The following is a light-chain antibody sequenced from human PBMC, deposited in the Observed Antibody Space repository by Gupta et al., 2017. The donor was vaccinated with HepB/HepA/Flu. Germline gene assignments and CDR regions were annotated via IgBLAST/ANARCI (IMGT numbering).Light chain of an antibody. CDR2: RKN. CDR3: YDSDTSSSSFV. V-gene: IGLV10-54*01. J-gene: IGLJ2*01. Sequence: HAGLTQPPSVSQGLRQTARLTCFGNSNNVGNEGAAWLLQHQGHPNKLLSYRKNDRHSGTPERVSASTSANTASLNTNGLQAEEEGDYYCYDSDTSSSSFVFGGGTKLTVL. CDR1: SNNVGNEG.